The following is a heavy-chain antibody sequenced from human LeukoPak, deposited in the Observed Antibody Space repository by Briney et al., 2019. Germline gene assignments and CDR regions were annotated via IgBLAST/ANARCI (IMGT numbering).Heavy chain of an antibody. D-gene: IGHD2-8*01. J-gene: IGHJ3*02. CDR1: GFTFSSYW. CDR2: IKQDGSEK. CDR3: ARDLYRDAFDI. Sequence: GGSLRLSCAASGFTFSSYWMSWVRQAPGKGLEWVANIKQDGSEKYYVDSVKSRFTISRDNAKNSLYLQMNSLRAEDTAVYYCARDLYRDAFDIWGQGTMVTVSS. V-gene: IGHV3-7*01.